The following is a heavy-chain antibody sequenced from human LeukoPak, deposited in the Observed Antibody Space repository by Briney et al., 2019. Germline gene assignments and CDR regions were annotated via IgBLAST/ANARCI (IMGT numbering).Heavy chain of an antibody. CDR1: GFTFSSYS. CDR2: ISSSSSYI. D-gene: IGHD3-22*01. Sequence: GGSLRLSCAASGFTFSSYSMNWVRQAPGKGLEWVSSISSSSSYIYYADPVKGRFTISRDNAKNSLYLQMNSLRAEDTAVYYCARVKYYYDSSGYYDFDYWGQGTLVTVSS. J-gene: IGHJ4*02. V-gene: IGHV3-21*01. CDR3: ARVKYYYDSSGYYDFDY.